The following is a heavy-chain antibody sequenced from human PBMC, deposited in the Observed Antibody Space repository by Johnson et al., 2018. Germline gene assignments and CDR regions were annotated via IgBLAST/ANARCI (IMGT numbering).Heavy chain of an antibody. V-gene: IGHV1-69*01. D-gene: IGHD1-26*01. J-gene: IGHJ6*02. Sequence: QVQLVQSGAEVKKPGSSXKVSCKASGGTFSSYAISWVRQAPGQGLEWMGGIIPSFGTANYAQKFQGRVTITADESTSTAYMELSSRRSEDTAVYYRARGGSYYPYYYYGMDVWGQGTTVTVSS. CDR1: GGTFSSYA. CDR2: IIPSFGTA. CDR3: ARGGSYYPYYYYGMDV.